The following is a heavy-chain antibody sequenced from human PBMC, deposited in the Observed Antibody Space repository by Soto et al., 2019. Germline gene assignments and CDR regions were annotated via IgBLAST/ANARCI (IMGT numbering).Heavy chain of an antibody. CDR3: ASIVGCSGGSCYQNY. J-gene: IGHJ4*02. Sequence: QVQLVQSGAEVKKPGSSVKVSCKASGGTFSSYAISWVRQAPGQGLEWMGGIIPIFGTANYAQKFQGRVTNXXGXSXXTAYIELSSLRSEDTAVYYCASIVGCSGGSCYQNYWGQGTLVTVSS. V-gene: IGHV1-69*12. CDR1: GGTFSSYA. CDR2: IIPIFGTA. D-gene: IGHD2-15*01.